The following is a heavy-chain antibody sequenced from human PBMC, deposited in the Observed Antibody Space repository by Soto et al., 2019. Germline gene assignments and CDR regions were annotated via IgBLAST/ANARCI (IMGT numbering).Heavy chain of an antibody. CDR3: ARGEANDY. V-gene: IGHV1-2*04. CDR1: GYTFTVHY. CDR2: INPNSGGT. Sequence: ASVKVSCKASGYTFTVHYMHWVRQAPGQGLEWMGWINPNSGGTNYAQKFQGWVTMTRDTSISAAYMKLSRLRSDDTAVYYCARGEANDYWGQGTLVTVSS. J-gene: IGHJ4*02.